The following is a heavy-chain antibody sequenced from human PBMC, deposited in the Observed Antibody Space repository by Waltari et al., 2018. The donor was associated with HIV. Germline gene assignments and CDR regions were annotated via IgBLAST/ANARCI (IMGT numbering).Heavy chain of an antibody. CDR2: IYRSGDA. J-gene: IGHJ4*02. D-gene: IGHD3-3*02. V-gene: IGHV3-53*02. CDR3: ARVRSIMGRFLGFDY. Sequence: EVQLVETGGGLIQPGGSLRLYCAASGFSVSSNYLNWVRQAPGKGLEWVSVIYRSGDAYYADFVKGRFTISRDNSKNTLYLQMNSLRAEDTAVYYCARVRSIMGRFLGFDYWGQGTLVTVSS. CDR1: GFSVSSNY.